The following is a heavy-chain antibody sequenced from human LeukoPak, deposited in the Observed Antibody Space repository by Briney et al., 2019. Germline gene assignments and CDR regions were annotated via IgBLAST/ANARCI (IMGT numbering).Heavy chain of an antibody. CDR1: GDSITGYY. CDR2: IFYSGST. CDR3: ARLYGDPEGADY. J-gene: IGHJ4*02. Sequence: SETLSLTCSVSGDSITGYYWGWIRQPPGKGLEWIGNIFYSGSTYYSPSLKSRVTISLDTSRNQFSLKLSSVTAADTAVYYCARLYGDPEGADYWGQGTLVTVSS. V-gene: IGHV4-59*04. D-gene: IGHD4-17*01.